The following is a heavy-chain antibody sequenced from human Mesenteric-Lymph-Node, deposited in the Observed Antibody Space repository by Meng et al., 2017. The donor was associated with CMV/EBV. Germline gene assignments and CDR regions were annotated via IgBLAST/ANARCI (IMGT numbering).Heavy chain of an antibody. V-gene: IGHV4-34*01. CDR2: INHSGST. J-gene: IGHJ5*02. CDR1: GGSFSGYS. CDR3: ARERVEVSFDP. D-gene: IGHD2-8*01. Sequence: LTCAVYGGSFSGYSWSWIRQPPGKGLEWSGEINHSGSTNYNPSLKSRVTISVDTSKNQFSLKLSSVTAADTAVYYCARERVEVSFDPWGQGTLVTVSS.